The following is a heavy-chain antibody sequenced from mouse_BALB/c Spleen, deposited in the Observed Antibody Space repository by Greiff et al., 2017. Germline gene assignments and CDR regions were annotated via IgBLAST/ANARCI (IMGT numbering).Heavy chain of an antibody. CDR1: GYTFTDYN. J-gene: IGHJ3*01. V-gene: IGHV1-18*01. D-gene: IGHD2-4*01. CDR3: ARREVYYDYPWFAY. Sequence: VQLQQSGPELVKPGASVKIPCKASGYTFTDYNMDWVKQSHGKSLEWIGDINPNNGGTIYNQKFKGKATLTVDKSSSTAYMELRSLTSEDTAVYYCARREVYYDYPWFAYWGQGTLVTVSA. CDR2: INPNNGGT.